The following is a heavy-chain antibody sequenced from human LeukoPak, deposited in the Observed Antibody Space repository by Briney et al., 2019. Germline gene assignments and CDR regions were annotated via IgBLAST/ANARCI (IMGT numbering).Heavy chain of an antibody. V-gene: IGHV3-7*01. J-gene: IGHJ3*02. CDR2: IKQDGSEK. D-gene: IGHD3-10*01. Sequence: GGSLRLSCAASGFTFSSSWMSWVRQAPGRGLEWVANIKQDGSEKYYGDSVKGRFTISRDNAENSLYLQMNSLRAEDTAVYYCARARGFDIWGQGTMVIVSS. CDR1: GFTFSSSW. CDR3: ARARGFDI.